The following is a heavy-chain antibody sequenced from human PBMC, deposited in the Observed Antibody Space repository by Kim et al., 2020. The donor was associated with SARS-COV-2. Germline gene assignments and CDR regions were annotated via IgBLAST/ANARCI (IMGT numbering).Heavy chain of an antibody. CDR1: GFTFSNAW. J-gene: IGHJ5*02. D-gene: IGHD6-19*01. CDR3: TTDFGYSSGWTQTNWFDP. Sequence: GGSLRLSCAASGFTFSNAWMSWVRQAPGKGLEWVGRIKSKTDGGTTDYAAPVKGRFTISRDDSKNTLYLQMNSLKTEDTAVYYCTTDFGYSSGWTQTNWFDPWGQGTLVTVSS. V-gene: IGHV3-15*01. CDR2: IKSKTDGGTT.